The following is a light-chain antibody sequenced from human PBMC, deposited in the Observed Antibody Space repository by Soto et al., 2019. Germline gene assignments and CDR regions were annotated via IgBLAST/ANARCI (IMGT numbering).Light chain of an antibody. J-gene: IGKJ1*01. CDR1: QSVSSY. Sequence: EIVMTQSPATLSVSPGEGVTLSCKASQSVSSYLAWYQQNPGQAPRLLLNGASTRATGFPARFSGSGSGKEFTLPISSLQSEDFAVYYCQQDLNWPWTFGQGTKVEIK. CDR3: QQDLNWPWT. CDR2: GAS. V-gene: IGKV3-15*01.